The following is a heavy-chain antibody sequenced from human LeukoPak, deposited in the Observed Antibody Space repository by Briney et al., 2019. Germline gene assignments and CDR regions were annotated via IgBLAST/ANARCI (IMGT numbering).Heavy chain of an antibody. D-gene: IGHD6-13*01. V-gene: IGHV3-11*01. Sequence: GGSLRLSCAASGFTFSDYYMSWIRQAPGKGLEWVSYISSSGNTIYYADSVKGRFTISRDNAKNSLYLQMNSLRAEDTAVYYCARPKYSSSWQIFDYWGQGTLVTAS. CDR1: GFTFSDYY. CDR2: ISSSGNTI. J-gene: IGHJ4*02. CDR3: ARPKYSSSWQIFDY.